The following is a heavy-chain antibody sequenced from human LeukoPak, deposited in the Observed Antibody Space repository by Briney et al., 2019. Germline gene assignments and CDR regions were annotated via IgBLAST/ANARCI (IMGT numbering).Heavy chain of an antibody. J-gene: IGHJ4*02. V-gene: IGHV3-21*01. CDR2: INGGSSYI. CDR3: ARDRGYNLDY. D-gene: IGHD5-18*01. CDR1: GFTFSTYT. Sequence: TAGGSLRLSCAASGFTFSTYTLNWVRQAPGKGLEWVSSINGGSSYIYYADSVRGRFTISRDNSKNTLYLQMNSLRAEDTAVYYCARDRGYNLDYWGQGTLVTVSS.